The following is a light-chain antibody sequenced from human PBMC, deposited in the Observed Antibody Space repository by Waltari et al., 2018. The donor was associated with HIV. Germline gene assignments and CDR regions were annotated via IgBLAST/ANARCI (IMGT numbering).Light chain of an antibody. J-gene: IGKJ4*01. V-gene: IGKV4-1*01. CDR2: RAA. CDR1: RTVFYNSNTENY. CDR3: QQYFSLPLT. Sequence: DIVMTQSPDSLTVSLGERATITCRSSRTVFYNSNTENYLAWYQHKPGQPPKVLIYRAATRAFGGSDRFSGTGSGTNFSLTISNLQADDLAVYYCQQYFSLPLTFGGGTKLEVK.